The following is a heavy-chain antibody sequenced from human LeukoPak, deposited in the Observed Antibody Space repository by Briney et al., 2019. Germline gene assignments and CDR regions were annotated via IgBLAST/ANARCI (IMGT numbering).Heavy chain of an antibody. V-gene: IGHV3-9*01. CDR1: GFTFDDYA. J-gene: IGHJ4*02. CDR3: ARGYYDSSGEPGGFDY. CDR2: ISWNSGSI. D-gene: IGHD3-22*01. Sequence: PGRSLRLSCAASGFTFDDYAMHWVRQAPRKGLEWVSGISWNSGSIGYADSVKGRFTISRDNAKNSLYLQMNSLRAEDTAVYYCARGYYDSSGEPGGFDYWGQGTLVTVSS.